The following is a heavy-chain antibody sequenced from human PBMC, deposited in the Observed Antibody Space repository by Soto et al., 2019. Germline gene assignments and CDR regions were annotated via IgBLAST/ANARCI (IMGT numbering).Heavy chain of an antibody. CDR1: GYTFTSYY. Sequence: ASVKVSCKASGYTFTSYYMHWVRQAPGQGLEWMGIINPSGGSTSYAQKFQGRVTMTRDTSTSTVYMELSSLRSEDTAVYYCASDGKQDFNYYGMDVCGQGTTVTVYS. J-gene: IGHJ6*02. V-gene: IGHV1-46*01. CDR2: INPSGGST. D-gene: IGHD3-3*01. CDR3: ASDGKQDFNYYGMDV.